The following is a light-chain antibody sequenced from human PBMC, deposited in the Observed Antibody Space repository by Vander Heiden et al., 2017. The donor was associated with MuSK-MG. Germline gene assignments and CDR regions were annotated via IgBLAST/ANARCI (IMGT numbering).Light chain of an antibody. CDR3: QQSYSAPA. CDR2: AAS. Sequence: DIQMTQSPSSLSASVGDRVTITCRASESVSSYLNWYQQKPGKAPKLLIHAASSLESGVPSRFSGSGSGTEFTLTISRLQREDFGTYYWQQSYSAPAFGQGTKVEIK. V-gene: IGKV1-39*01. J-gene: IGKJ1*01. CDR1: ESVSSY.